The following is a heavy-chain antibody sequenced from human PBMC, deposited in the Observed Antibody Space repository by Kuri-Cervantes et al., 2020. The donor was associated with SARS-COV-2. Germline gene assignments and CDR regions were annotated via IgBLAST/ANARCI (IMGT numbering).Heavy chain of an antibody. CDR2: ISSSSSYI. Sequence: GESLKISCAASGFTFSSYSMNWVCQAPGKGLEWVSSISSSSSYIYYADSVKGRFTISRDNAKNSLYLQMNSLRAEDTAVYYCARGTFDYWGQGTLVTVSS. J-gene: IGHJ4*02. V-gene: IGHV3-21*01. CDR1: GFTFSSYS. D-gene: IGHD2-8*01. CDR3: ARGTFDY.